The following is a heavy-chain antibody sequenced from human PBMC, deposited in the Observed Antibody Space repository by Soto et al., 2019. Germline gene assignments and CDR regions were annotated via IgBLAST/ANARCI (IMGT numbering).Heavy chain of an antibody. D-gene: IGHD6-13*01. CDR2: INHSGST. J-gene: IGHJ5*02. CDR3: ARHLPAGGSSWYDWFDP. Sequence: SETLSLTCAVYGGSFSGYYWTWIRQPPGTGLEWIGEINHSGSTNYNPSLKSRVTISVDTSKNQFSLKLTSVTAADAAVYYCARHLPAGGSSWYDWFDPWGQGTLVTVSS. CDR1: GGSFSGYY. V-gene: IGHV4-34*01.